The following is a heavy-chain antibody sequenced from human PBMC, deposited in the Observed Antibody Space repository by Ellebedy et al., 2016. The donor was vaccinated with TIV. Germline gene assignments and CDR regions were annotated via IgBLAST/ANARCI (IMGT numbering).Heavy chain of an antibody. V-gene: IGHV4-34*01. D-gene: IGHD3-22*01. CDR2: INHSGST. Sequence: GSLRLSCAVYGGSFSGYYWSWIRKPPGKGLEWIGEINHSGSTNYNPSLKSRVTISVDTSKNQFSLKLSSVTAADTAVYYCARRPADDSSGYYAFDIWGQGTMVTVSS. CDR1: GGSFSGYY. CDR3: ARRPADDSSGYYAFDI. J-gene: IGHJ3*02.